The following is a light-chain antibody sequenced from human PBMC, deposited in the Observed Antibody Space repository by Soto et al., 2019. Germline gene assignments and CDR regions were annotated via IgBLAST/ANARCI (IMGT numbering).Light chain of an antibody. CDR2: EVS. CDR3: FSYTTSSTLV. CDR1: SSDVGGYNY. V-gene: IGLV2-14*01. J-gene: IGLJ3*02. Sequence: QSALTQPASVSGSPGQSITISCTGTSSDVGGYNYVSWYQQHPAKAPKLMIYEVSNRPSGVSHRFSGPKSGNTASLTISGLQAEDEADYYCFSYTTSSTLVFGGGTKVTVL.